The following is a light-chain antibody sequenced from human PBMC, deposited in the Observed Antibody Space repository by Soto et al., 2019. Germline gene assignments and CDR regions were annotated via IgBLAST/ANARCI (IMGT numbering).Light chain of an antibody. CDR1: SSNIGSNT. Sequence: QYVLTQPPSASGTPGQRVTISCSGSSSNIGSNTVNWYQQLPGTAPKLLIYNNNQRPSGVPDRFSGSKSGTSASLAISGLQSEDEADYYCAAWDDSLNGLVFGTGTKVNVL. CDR3: AAWDDSLNGLV. CDR2: NNN. J-gene: IGLJ1*01. V-gene: IGLV1-44*01.